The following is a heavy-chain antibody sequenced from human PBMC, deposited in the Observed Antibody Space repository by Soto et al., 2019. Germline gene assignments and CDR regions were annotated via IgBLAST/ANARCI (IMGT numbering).Heavy chain of an antibody. D-gene: IGHD6-13*01. CDR2: IYPGDSDT. J-gene: IGHJ6*02. V-gene: IGHV5-51*01. CDR3: ARTAAAGKYYYGMDV. Sequence: EVQLVQSGAEVKKPGESLKISCKGSGYSFTSYWIGWVRQMPGKGLECMGIIYPGDSDTRYSPSFQGQVTISADKSISTAYLQWSSPKASDTAMYYCARTAAAGKYYYGMDVWGQGTTVTVSS. CDR1: GYSFTSYW.